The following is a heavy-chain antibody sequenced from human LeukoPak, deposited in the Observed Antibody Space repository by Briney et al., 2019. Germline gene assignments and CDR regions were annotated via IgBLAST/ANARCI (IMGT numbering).Heavy chain of an antibody. CDR2: IYYSGTT. CDR1: GGSISPLY. Sequence: PSETLSLTCTVSGGSISPLYWSWIRQPPGKGLEFIGYIYYSGTTNYNPSLKSRVTLSVDTSTNQFSLKLSSVTAADTAVYYCARGGVAAKYYFDSWGQGTLVTVSS. CDR3: ARGGVAAKYYFDS. V-gene: IGHV4-59*11. D-gene: IGHD3-10*01. J-gene: IGHJ4*02.